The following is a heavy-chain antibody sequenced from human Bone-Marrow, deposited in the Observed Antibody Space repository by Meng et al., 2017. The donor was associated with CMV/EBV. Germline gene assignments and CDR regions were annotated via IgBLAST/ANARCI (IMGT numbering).Heavy chain of an antibody. CDR3: ARDISARYDFWSGYFGIDYYYGMDV. CDR2: INSDGSST. J-gene: IGHJ6*01. D-gene: IGHD3-3*01. V-gene: IGHV3-74*01. CDR1: GFTFSSYW. Sequence: GESLKISCAASGFTFSSYWMHWVRQAPGKGLVWVSRINSDGSSTSYADSVKGPFTISRDNAKNTLYLQMNSLRAEDTAVYYCARDISARYDFWSGYFGIDYYYGMDVWGQGTTVTVSS.